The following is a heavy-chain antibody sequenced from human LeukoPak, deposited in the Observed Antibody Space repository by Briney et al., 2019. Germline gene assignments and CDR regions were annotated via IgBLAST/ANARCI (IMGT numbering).Heavy chain of an antibody. V-gene: IGHV3-7*04. CDR1: GFTFSTYR. CDR3: ARVTSYYYNTSGDYYFDH. CDR2: IIQDGSAK. D-gene: IGHD3-22*01. J-gene: IGHJ4*02. Sequence: PGGSLRLSCVASGFTFSTYRMSWVRQAPGKGLVWVANIIQDGSAKNYVDSVQGRFTISRDNAKNSLYLQMNSLRAEDTAVYYCARVTSYYYNTSGDYYFDHWGQGTLVTVSS.